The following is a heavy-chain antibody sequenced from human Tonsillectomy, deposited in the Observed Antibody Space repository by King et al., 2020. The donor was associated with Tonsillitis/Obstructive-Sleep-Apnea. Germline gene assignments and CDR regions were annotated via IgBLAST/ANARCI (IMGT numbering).Heavy chain of an antibody. Sequence: VQLVESGGNLVQPGGSLRLSCVVSGFRVSNYEMNWVRQAPGKGLEWVSSISSSGIGLYYADFVKGRFTISRDNAKKSLYLQMNNLISEDTAVYYCAREWMGATNYWGQGTLVTVS. V-gene: IGHV3-48*03. D-gene: IGHD2-8*01. CDR3: AREWMGATNY. CDR1: GFRVSNYE. J-gene: IGHJ4*02. CDR2: ISSSGIGL.